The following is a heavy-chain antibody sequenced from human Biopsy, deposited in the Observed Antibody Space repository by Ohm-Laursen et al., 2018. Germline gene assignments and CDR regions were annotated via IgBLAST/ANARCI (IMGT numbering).Heavy chain of an antibody. D-gene: IGHD2-15*01. CDR3: ASLGRYCSGENCYGIDY. Sequence: GTLSLTCIVTDKSINKYYWSWLRQPAGKGLEYIGRILFSGDTNPDYNPSLKSQVTMSVDTSKNQFSLRLSSVTAADTAVYYCASLGRYCSGENCYGIDYWGQGTLVTVSS. CDR1: DKSINKYY. J-gene: IGHJ4*02. CDR2: ILFSGDT. V-gene: IGHV4-4*07.